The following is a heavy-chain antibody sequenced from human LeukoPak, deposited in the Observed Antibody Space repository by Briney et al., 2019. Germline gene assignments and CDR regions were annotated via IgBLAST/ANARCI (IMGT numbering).Heavy chain of an antibody. CDR2: IRYDGSNK. Sequence: SGGSLRLSCAASGFTFSSYGMHWVRQAPGKGLEWVAFIRYDGSNKYYADSVKGRFTISRDNSKNTLYLQMNSLRAEDTAAYYCAKDVMGYSSSWAHDYWGQGTLVTVSS. D-gene: IGHD6-13*01. J-gene: IGHJ4*02. CDR3: AKDVMGYSSSWAHDY. V-gene: IGHV3-30*02. CDR1: GFTFSSYG.